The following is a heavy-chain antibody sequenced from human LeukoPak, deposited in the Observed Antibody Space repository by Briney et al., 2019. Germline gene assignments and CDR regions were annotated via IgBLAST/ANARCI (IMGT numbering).Heavy chain of an antibody. Sequence: SETLSLTCTVSGGSISTYYWSWIRQPAGKGLEWIGRIYTGGSTNYNPSLKSRVTMSVDTSKNQFSLKVTSVTAADTAVYYCARAGSYARYSDLWGRGTLVTVSS. D-gene: IGHD1-26*01. CDR1: GGSISTYY. CDR3: ARAGSYARYSDL. J-gene: IGHJ2*01. CDR2: IYTGGST. V-gene: IGHV4-4*07.